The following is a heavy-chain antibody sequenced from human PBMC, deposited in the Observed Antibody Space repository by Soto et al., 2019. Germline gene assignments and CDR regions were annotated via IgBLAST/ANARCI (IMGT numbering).Heavy chain of an antibody. J-gene: IGHJ6*02. D-gene: IGHD2-15*01. CDR2: INPSGGIT. Sequence: GASVKVSCKASGYTLTSYYLHWVRQAPGQGPERMGIINPSGGITNDAQKFQDRVTMTSDTSTSTVYMELSSLRSEDTAVYYCARAISTPRYYYYYGMDVWGQGTTVTVSS. CDR1: GYTLTSYY. V-gene: IGHV1-46*01. CDR3: ARAISTPRYYYYYGMDV.